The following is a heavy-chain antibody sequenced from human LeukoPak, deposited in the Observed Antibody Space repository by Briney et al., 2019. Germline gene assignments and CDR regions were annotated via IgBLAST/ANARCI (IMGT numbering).Heavy chain of an antibody. J-gene: IGHJ4*02. V-gene: IGHV4-34*01. CDR2: INHSGST. CDR3: ASWVGPQWLSWGHYFDY. D-gene: IGHD3-16*01. Sequence: SETLSLTCAVYGGSFSGFYWSWIRQPPGKGLEWIGEINHSGSTTYNPSLKSRVTISADTSKNQFSLRLSSVTAADTAVYYCASWVGPQWLSWGHYFDYWGQGTLVTVSS. CDR1: GGSFSGFY.